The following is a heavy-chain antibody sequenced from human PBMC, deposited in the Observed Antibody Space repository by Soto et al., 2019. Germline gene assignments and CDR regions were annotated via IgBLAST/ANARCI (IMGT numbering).Heavy chain of an antibody. CDR2: ISGSGGST. D-gene: IGHD6-19*01. CDR1: GFTFSSYA. Sequence: GGSLRLSCASSGFTFSSYAMSWVRQAPGKGLEWVSAISGSGGSTYYADSVKGRFTISRDNSKNTLYLQMNSLRAEDTAVYYCANDSQWLVPLEDYYYYYGMDVWGQGTTVTVSS. J-gene: IGHJ6*02. V-gene: IGHV3-23*01. CDR3: ANDSQWLVPLEDYYYYYGMDV.